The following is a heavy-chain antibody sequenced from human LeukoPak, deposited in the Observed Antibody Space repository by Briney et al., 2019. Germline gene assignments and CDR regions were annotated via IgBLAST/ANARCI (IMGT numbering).Heavy chain of an antibody. V-gene: IGHV3-72*01. CDR3: ARVGYGWDY. D-gene: IGHD5-12*01. CDR1: GFTFSDHY. Sequence: GGSLRLSCAASGFTFSDHYMDWVRQAPGKGLEWVGRTRNKANSYTTEYAASVKGRFTISRDDSKNSLYLQMKSLKTEDTAVYYCARVGYGWDYWGQGTLVTVSS. CDR2: TRNKANSYTT. J-gene: IGHJ4*02.